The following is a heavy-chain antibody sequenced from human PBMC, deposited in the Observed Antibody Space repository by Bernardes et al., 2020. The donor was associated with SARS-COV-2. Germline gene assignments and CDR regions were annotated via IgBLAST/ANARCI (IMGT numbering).Heavy chain of an antibody. CDR1: GYTFTSYA. V-gene: IGHV1-18*01. D-gene: IGHD3-3*01. Sequence: ASVKVSCKTSGYTFTSYAFIWVRQAPGQGLEWMGWISPHNGKTDYSQKFQDRVTMTTDTSTSTAYLELRSLRSDDTALYYCARDWRGSSDYLDSWGQGTLVTVSS. CDR2: ISPHNGKT. J-gene: IGHJ4*02. CDR3: ARDWRGSSDYLDS.